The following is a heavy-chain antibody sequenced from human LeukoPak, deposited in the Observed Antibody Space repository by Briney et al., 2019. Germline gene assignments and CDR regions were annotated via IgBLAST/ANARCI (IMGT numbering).Heavy chain of an antibody. Sequence: GASVKVSCNVSGYTLTELSMYWVRQAPGKGLEWMGGFDPEDGETIYAQKFQGRVTMTEDTSTDTAYMELSSLRSEDTAVYYCATVRGLSGSFIRGNWFDPWGQGTLVTVSS. CDR2: FDPEDGET. J-gene: IGHJ5*02. CDR1: GYTLTELS. D-gene: IGHD5-12*01. CDR3: ATVRGLSGSFIRGNWFDP. V-gene: IGHV1-24*01.